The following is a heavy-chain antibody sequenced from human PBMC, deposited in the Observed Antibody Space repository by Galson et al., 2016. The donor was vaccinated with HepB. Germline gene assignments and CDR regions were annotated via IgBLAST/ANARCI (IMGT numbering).Heavy chain of an antibody. D-gene: IGHD1-26*01. V-gene: IGHV3-23*01. CDR1: GFTFSSYA. CDR2: IGGSGGRT. J-gene: IGHJ1*01. Sequence: LRLSCAASGFTFSSYAMTWVRHPPGQGLEWDSTIGGSGGRTYYAGSVKGRFTISRDNSKNTVFLEMNSLRAEDTAVYFCATEGLIGGTYSYFQHWGPGTLVTVSP. CDR3: ATEGLIGGTYSYFQH.